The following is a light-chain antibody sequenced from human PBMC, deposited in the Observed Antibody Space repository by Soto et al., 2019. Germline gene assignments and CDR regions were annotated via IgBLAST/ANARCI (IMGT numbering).Light chain of an antibody. CDR2: EVS. J-gene: IGLJ1*01. CDR3: SSYSSNNILSYV. V-gene: IGLV2-14*03. Sequence: QSALTQPASVSGSPGQSITISCTGTSNDVGLYKYVSWYQQHPGSTPKLIMFEVSNRPSGVSARFSGSRSGNTASLTFSGLQPQDEAHYYCSSYSSNNILSYVFGTGTKLTVL. CDR1: SNDVGLYKY.